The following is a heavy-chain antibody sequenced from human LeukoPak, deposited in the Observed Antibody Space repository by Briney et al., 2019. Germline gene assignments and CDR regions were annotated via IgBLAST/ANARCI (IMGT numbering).Heavy chain of an antibody. J-gene: IGHJ5*02. CDR2: INPNSGGT. CDR3: ARDTAMVTYWFDP. Sequence: GVSVKVSCKASGYTFTGYYMHWVRQAPGQGLEWMGWINPNSGGTNYAQKFQGRVTMTRDTSISTAYMELSRLRSDDTAVYYCARDTAMVTYWFDPWGQGTLVTVSS. V-gene: IGHV1-2*02. CDR1: GYTFTGYY. D-gene: IGHD5-18*01.